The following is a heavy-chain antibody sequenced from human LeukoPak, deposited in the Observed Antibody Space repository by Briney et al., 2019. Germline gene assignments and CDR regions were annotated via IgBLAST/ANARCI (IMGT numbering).Heavy chain of an antibody. Sequence: SQTLSLTCAISGDSVSSNSAAWNWIRQSPSRGLEWLGRTYYRSKWYNDYAVSVKSRITINPDTSKNQFSLQLNSVTPEDTAVYYCARDSGPTVTTYYYYGMDVWGQGTTVTVPS. CDR2: TYYRSKWYN. D-gene: IGHD4-17*01. CDR1: GDSVSSNSAA. J-gene: IGHJ6*02. CDR3: ARDSGPTVTTYYYYGMDV. V-gene: IGHV6-1*01.